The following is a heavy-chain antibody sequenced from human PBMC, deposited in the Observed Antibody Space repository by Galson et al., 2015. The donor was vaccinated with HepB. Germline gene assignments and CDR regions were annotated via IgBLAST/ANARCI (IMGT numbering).Heavy chain of an antibody. CDR1: GFTLGSYF. CDR3: ARVYDGDDAGEDYGMDV. V-gene: IGHV3-21*06. J-gene: IGHJ6*02. Sequence: SLRLSCAGSGFTLGSYFMNWVRKAPGKGLEWVAYISTRSTYIYYADSLKGRFTISSDDAKNSLDLQMNNLRVDDTAVYYCARVYDGDDAGEDYGMDVWGQGTLVAVSS. D-gene: IGHD4-17*01. CDR2: ISTRSTYI.